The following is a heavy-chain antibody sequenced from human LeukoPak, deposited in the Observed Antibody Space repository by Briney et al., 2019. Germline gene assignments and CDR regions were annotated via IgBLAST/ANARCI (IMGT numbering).Heavy chain of an antibody. J-gene: IGHJ4*02. V-gene: IGHV1-46*01. D-gene: IGHD3-9*01. Sequence: ASVKVSCKASGYTFTRYYMHWVRQAPGQGLEWMGIINPSGGSTSYAQKFQGRVTMTRDTSTSTVYMELSSLRSEDTAVYYCARAPLNYDILTGCEYWGQGTLVTVSS. CDR3: ARAPLNYDILTGCEY. CDR1: GYTFTRYY. CDR2: INPSGGST.